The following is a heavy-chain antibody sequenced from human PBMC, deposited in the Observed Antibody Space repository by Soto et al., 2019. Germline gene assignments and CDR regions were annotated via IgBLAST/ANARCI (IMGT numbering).Heavy chain of an antibody. J-gene: IGHJ5*01. CDR2: IYPTDLDV. D-gene: IGHD3-16*01. Sequence: PGESLKISCKASRDTFNTYWIGWVRQMPGKAPERLGIIYPTDLDVVNNPSLQGRVTISVDKSIGTAYLQWSSLRASDTAIYYCARRKFYAPDFDPWGQGTLVTVSS. V-gene: IGHV5-51*01. CDR1: RDTFNTYW. CDR3: ARRKFYAPDFDP.